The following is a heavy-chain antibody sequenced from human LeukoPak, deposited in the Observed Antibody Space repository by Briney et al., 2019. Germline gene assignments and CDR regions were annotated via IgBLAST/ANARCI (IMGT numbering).Heavy chain of an antibody. CDR2: IYYSGST. J-gene: IGHJ4*02. D-gene: IGHD3-10*01. V-gene: IGHV4-30-4*08. CDR3: ARASITMVRGVNYPDY. CDR1: GGSISSGDYY. Sequence: PSQTLSLTCTVSGGSISSGDYYWSWIRQPPGKGLEWIGYIYYSGSTYYNPSLKSRVTISVDTSKNQFSLKLSSVTAADTAVYYCARASITMVRGVNYPDYWGQGTLVTVSS.